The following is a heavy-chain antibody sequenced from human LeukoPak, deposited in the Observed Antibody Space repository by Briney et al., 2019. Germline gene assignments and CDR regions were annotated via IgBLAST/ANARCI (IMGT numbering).Heavy chain of an antibody. D-gene: IGHD3-22*01. CDR1: GGSFSGYY. CDR3: ARGDYYDSSGYYNPDY. V-gene: IGHV4-34*01. Sequence: SETLSLTCAVYGGSFSGYYWSWIRQPPGKGLEWIGEINHSGSTNYNPSLKSRVTISVDTSKNQFSLKLSSVTAADTAVYYCARGDYYDSSGYYNPDYWGQGTLVTVSS. CDR2: INHSGST. J-gene: IGHJ4*02.